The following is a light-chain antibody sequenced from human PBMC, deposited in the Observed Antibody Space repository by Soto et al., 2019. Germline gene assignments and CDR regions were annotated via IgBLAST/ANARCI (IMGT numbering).Light chain of an antibody. CDR1: QGINSW. J-gene: IGKJ4*01. Sequence: DIQMTQSPSSVSASVGDRVTITCRASQGINSWLAWYQQKPGKAPKLLISAASSLQSGVPSRFSGSGSGKDFTLTISSMQPEDFATYYCQLAYIVPFTFGGGTKVEIQ. V-gene: IGKV1D-12*01. CDR3: QLAYIVPFT. CDR2: AAS.